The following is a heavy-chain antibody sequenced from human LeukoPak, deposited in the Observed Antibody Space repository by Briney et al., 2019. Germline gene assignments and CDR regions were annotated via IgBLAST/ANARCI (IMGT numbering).Heavy chain of an antibody. CDR3: AKGGDSGYDHIDY. V-gene: IGHV3-23*01. J-gene: IGHJ4*02. Sequence: PGGSLRLSCAASGFTFSSYGMSWVRQAPGKGLEWVSAISGSGGSTYYADSVKGRFTISRDNSKNTLYVQMNSLRAEDTAVYYCAKGGDSGYDHIDYWGQGTLDTVSS. D-gene: IGHD5-12*01. CDR2: ISGSGGST. CDR1: GFTFSSYG.